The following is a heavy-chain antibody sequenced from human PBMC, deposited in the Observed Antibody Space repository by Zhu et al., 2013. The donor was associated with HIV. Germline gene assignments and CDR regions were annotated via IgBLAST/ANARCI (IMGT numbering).Heavy chain of an antibody. J-gene: IGHJ4*02. CDR2: IIPIFGTA. V-gene: IGHV1-69*01. D-gene: IGHD1-7*01. CDR1: GGTFSSYA. CDR3: ARVVPGTRYNWNYGSSAHFDY. Sequence: QVQLVQSGAEVKKPGSSVKVSCKASGGTFSSYAISWVRQAPGQGLEWMGGIIPIFGTANYAQKFQGRVTITADESTSTAYMELSSLRSEDTAVYYCARVVPGTRYNWNYGSSAHFDYWGQGTLVTVSS.